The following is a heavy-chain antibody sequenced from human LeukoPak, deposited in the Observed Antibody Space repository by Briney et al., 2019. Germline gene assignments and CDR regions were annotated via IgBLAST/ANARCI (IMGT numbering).Heavy chain of an antibody. D-gene: IGHD3-22*01. CDR2: ISYDGSNK. Sequence: GRSLRLSCAASGFTFSSYAMHWVRQAPGKGLEWVAVISYDGSNKYYADSVKGRFTISRDNSKDTLYLQMNGLRAEDTAVYYCAKGSYYDSSGYYYFDYWGQGTLVTVSS. CDR3: AKGSYYDSSGYYYFDY. J-gene: IGHJ4*02. V-gene: IGHV3-30*04. CDR1: GFTFSSYA.